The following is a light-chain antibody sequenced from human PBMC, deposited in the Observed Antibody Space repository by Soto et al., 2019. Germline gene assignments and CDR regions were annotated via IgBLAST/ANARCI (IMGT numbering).Light chain of an antibody. CDR3: QSYYKAAFT. CDR2: AAS. CDR1: QGIEHY. J-gene: IGKJ3*01. V-gene: IGKV1-27*01. Sequence: DIQMTQFPSSLSASVGDRVTITCRASQGIEHYFAWYQQRPGKVPKLLIYAASTLQPGVSSRFSGSGSGTDFTLTISSLQPEDVATYHCQSYYKAAFTFGPGTKVDIK.